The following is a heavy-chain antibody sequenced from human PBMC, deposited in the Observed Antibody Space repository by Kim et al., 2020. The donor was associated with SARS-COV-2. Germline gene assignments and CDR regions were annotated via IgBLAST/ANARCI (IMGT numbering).Heavy chain of an antibody. V-gene: IGHV4-59*09. J-gene: IGHJ4*02. D-gene: IGHD1-26*01. Sequence: SNPSLKSRVTISVDTSKNQFSRKLSSVTAADTAVYYCARGGGSYRGLADYWGQGTLVTVSS. CDR3: ARGGGSYRGLADY.